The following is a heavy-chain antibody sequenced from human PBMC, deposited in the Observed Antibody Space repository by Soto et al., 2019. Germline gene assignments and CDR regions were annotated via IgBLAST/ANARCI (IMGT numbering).Heavy chain of an antibody. CDR3: ARAVTIAWSGYPPGYNWFDP. V-gene: IGHV4-4*07. D-gene: IGHD3-3*01. J-gene: IGHJ5*02. CDR2: IYTSGST. CDR1: GGSISSYY. Sequence: SETLSLTCTVSGGSISSYYWSWIRQPAGKGLEWIGRIYTSGSTNYNPSLKSRVTMSVDTSKNQFSLKLSSATAADTAVYYCARAVTIAWSGYPPGYNWFDPWGQGTLVTVSS.